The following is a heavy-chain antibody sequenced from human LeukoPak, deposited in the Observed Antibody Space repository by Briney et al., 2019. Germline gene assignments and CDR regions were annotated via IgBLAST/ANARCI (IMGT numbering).Heavy chain of an antibody. CDR1: GFTFSSYG. V-gene: IGHV3-23*01. CDR2: ISGSGGST. J-gene: IGHJ4*02. D-gene: IGHD3-22*01. Sequence: GGSLRLSCAASGFTFSSYGMSWVRQAPGKGLEWVSAISGSGGSTYYADSVKGRFTISRDNSKNTLYLQMNSLRAEDTAVYYCAKDLTYYYDSRHYWGQGTLVTVSS. CDR3: AKDLTYYYDSRHY.